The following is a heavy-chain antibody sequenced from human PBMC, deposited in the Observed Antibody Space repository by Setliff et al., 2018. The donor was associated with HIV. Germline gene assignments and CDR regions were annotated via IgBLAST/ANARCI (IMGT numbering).Heavy chain of an antibody. Sequence: SEPLSLTCTVSGGSISSYYWSWIRQPPGKGLEWIGYIYYSGSTNYNPSLKSRVTISVDTSKNQFSLKLSSVTAADTAVYYCARLGRGTYYYDSSGYLYAFDIWGQGTMVTVSS. V-gene: IGHV4-59*08. CDR2: IYYSGST. CDR3: ARLGRGTYYYDSSGYLYAFDI. J-gene: IGHJ3*02. CDR1: GGSISSYY. D-gene: IGHD3-22*01.